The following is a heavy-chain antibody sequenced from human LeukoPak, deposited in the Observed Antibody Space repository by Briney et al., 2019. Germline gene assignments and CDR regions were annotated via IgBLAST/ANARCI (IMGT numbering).Heavy chain of an antibody. V-gene: IGHV3-48*01. CDR2: ISSSSSTI. J-gene: IGHJ3*02. CDR3: AKDFERVAFDI. Sequence: GGSLRLSCAASGFTFSSYSMNWVRQAPGKGLEWVSYISSSSSTIYYADSVKGRFTISRDNSKNTLYLQMNSLRAEDTAVYYCAKDFERVAFDIWGQGTMVTVSS. D-gene: IGHD5-24*01. CDR1: GFTFSSYS.